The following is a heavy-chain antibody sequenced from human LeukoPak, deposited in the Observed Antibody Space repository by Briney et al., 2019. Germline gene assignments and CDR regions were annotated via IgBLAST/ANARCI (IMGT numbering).Heavy chain of an antibody. CDR3: ARGQLALDYYFDY. CDR2: ISAYNGNT. J-gene: IGHJ4*02. V-gene: IGHV1-18*04. CDR1: GYTFTGYY. D-gene: IGHD6-13*01. Sequence: ASVKVSCKASGYTFTGYYMHWVRQAPGQGLEWMGWISAYNGNTNYAQKLQGRVTMTTDTSTSTAYMELRSLRSDDTAVYYCARGQLALDYYFDYWGQGTLVTVSS.